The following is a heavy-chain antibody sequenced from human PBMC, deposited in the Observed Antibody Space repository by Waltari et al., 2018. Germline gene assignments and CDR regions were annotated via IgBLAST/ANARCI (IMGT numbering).Heavy chain of an antibody. CDR2: IYYEGGKK. CDR3: AKDLSTRYSWDY. D-gene: IGHD6-13*01. V-gene: IGHV3-30*18. CDR1: GFAFRGNA. Sequence: QVQLVESGGGVVQPGRSLRLSCAASGFAFRGNAMHWVRQAPGQGLGWVAFIYYEGGKKYYVDPGKGRFTISRDNSKNTVYREMNSLRAEDTAVYYCAKDLSTRYSWDYWGLGTLVTVPS. J-gene: IGHJ4*02.